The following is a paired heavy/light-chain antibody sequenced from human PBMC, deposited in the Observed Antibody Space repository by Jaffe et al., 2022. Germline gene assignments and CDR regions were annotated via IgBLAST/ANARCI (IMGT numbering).Light chain of an antibody. CDR2: KAS. CDR1: QSISTW. J-gene: IGKJ4*01. Sequence: DIQMTQSPSTLSASVGDRVTITCRASQSISTWLAWYQQKPGKAPKLLIYKASSLESGVPSRFSGSGSGTEFTLTISSLQPDDFATYYCQQYYSFSPFTFGGGTKVEIK. V-gene: IGKV1-5*03. CDR3: QQYYSFSPFT.
Heavy chain of an antibody. Sequence: QVQLQESGPGLVKPSQTLSLTCTVSGGSISSGNYHWNWIRQPAGKGLEWIGRIHTSGTTTYNPSLKSRLTISVDTSKNQFSLKLSSVTAADTAVYYCARDYAWYFDCWGQGTLLTVSS. CDR3: ARDYAWYFDC. CDR1: GGSISSGNYH. D-gene: IGHD3-16*01. CDR2: IHTSGTT. J-gene: IGHJ4*02. V-gene: IGHV4-61*02.